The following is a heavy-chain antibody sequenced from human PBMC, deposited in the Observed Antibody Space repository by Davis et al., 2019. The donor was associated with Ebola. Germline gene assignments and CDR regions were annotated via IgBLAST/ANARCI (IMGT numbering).Heavy chain of an antibody. CDR2: ISDDSSST. J-gene: IGHJ4*02. D-gene: IGHD2-15*01. CDR3: VSAGWDH. V-gene: IGHV3-48*02. CDR1: GFTFSSYG. Sequence: GESLKISCAASGFTFSSYGMNWVRQTPGKGLEWVSHISDDSSSTYYADSVKGRFTISRDNAKNSLYLQLNTLRDEDTAVYFCVSAGWDHWGQGTLVTVSS.